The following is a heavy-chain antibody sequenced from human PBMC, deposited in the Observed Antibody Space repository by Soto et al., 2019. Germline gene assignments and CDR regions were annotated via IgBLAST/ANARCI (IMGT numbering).Heavy chain of an antibody. J-gene: IGHJ4*02. V-gene: IGHV4-4*02. CDR1: GDSLSSNHW. D-gene: IGHD2-2*01. CDR2: IWASGDT. CDR3: ARDEAHCSITICCPFAY. Sequence: QVQLQESGPGLVKPSGTLSLTCAVSGDSLSSNHWWNWVRQPPGKGLEWVGEIWASGDTNYSPCLEGRVTVSLDKSPIQFSLRLTSVTAADTAVYYCARDEAHCSITICCPFAYWGQGILVIVSS.